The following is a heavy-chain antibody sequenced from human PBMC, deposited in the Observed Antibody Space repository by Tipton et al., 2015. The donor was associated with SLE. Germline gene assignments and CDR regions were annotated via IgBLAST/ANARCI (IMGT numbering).Heavy chain of an antibody. V-gene: IGHV3-30*02. J-gene: IGHJ3*02. CDR3: ARGGSYDFWSGSDDAFDI. CDR2: IRYDGSNK. D-gene: IGHD3-3*01. Sequence: LSLTCAASGFTFSSYGMHWVRQAPGKGLEWVAFIRYDGSNKYYADSVKGRFTISRDNAKNSLYLQMNSLRAEDTAVYYCARGGSYDFWSGSDDAFDIWGQGTMVTVSS. CDR1: GFTFSSYG.